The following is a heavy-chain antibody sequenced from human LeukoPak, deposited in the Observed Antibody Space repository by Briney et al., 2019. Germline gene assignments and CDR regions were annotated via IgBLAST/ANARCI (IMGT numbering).Heavy chain of an antibody. J-gene: IGHJ5*02. CDR1: GGSFSGYY. V-gene: IGHV4-34*01. CDR2: INHSGST. D-gene: IGHD6-13*01. Sequence: SETLSLTCGVCGGSFSGYYLSWIRQPPGKGREWIGEINHSGSTNYNPSLKSRVTISVDTSKNQFSLKLSSVTAADTAVYYCARRSYSSSSPGGFDPWGQETLVTVSS. CDR3: ARRSYSSSSPGGFDP.